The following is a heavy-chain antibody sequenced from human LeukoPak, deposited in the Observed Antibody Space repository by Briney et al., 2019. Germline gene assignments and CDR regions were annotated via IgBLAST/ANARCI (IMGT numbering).Heavy chain of an antibody. V-gene: IGHV1-18*04. D-gene: IGHD6-6*01. Sequence: ASVKVSCKASGYTFTGYYIHWVRQAPGQGLEWMGWISAYNGNTNYAQKLQGRVTMTTDTSTSTVYMELRSLTSDDTAVYYCASSTGEAAHSYYYYGMDVWGLGTTVTVSS. CDR3: ASSTGEAAHSYYYYGMDV. J-gene: IGHJ6*02. CDR1: GYTFTGYY. CDR2: ISAYNGNT.